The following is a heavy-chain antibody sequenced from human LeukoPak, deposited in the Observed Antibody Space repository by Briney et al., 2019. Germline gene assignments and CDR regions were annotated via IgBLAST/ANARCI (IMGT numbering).Heavy chain of an antibody. CDR1: GYTFTSYD. CDR2: MNPNSGNT. Sequence: ASVKVSCKASGYTFTSYDINWVRQATGQGLEWMGWMNPNSGNTGYAQKFQGRVTITRNTSISTAYMELSSLRSEDTAVYYCARGSMIPNYYYYYYMDVWGKGTTVTVSS. V-gene: IGHV1-8*03. CDR3: ARGSMIPNYYYYYYMDV. J-gene: IGHJ6*03. D-gene: IGHD3-22*01.